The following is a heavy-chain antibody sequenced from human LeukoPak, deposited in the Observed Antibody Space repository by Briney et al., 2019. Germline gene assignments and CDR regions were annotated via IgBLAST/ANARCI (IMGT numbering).Heavy chain of an antibody. CDR2: IIPIFGTA. D-gene: IGHD3-9*01. CDR3: ARWRYFDWLGAFGI. J-gene: IGHJ3*02. Sequence: SVKVSCKASGGTFSSYASSWVRQAPGQGLEWMGGIIPIFGTANYAQKFQGRVTITTDESTSPAYMELRSLRSEDTAVYYCARWRYFDWLGAFGIWGQGTMVPVSS. V-gene: IGHV1-69*05. CDR1: GGTFSSYA.